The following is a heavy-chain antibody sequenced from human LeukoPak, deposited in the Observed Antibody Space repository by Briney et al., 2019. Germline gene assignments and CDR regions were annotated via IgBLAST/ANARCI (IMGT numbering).Heavy chain of an antibody. J-gene: IGHJ4*02. CDR2: ISWNSGSI. V-gene: IGHV3-9*01. D-gene: IGHD4-23*01. CDR1: GFTFDDYA. CDR3: AKLLSNSGRFLY. Sequence: GGSLRLSCAASGFTFDDYAMHWVRQAPGKGLEWVSGISWNSGSIGYADSVKGRFTISRDNAKNSLYLQMNSLRAEDTALYYCAKLLSNSGRFLYWGQGTLVTVSS.